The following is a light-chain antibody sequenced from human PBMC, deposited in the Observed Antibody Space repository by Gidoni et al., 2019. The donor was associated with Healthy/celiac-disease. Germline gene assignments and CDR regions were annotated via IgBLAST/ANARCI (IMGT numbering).Light chain of an antibody. Sequence: ELVLTQSPATLSLSPGERPTLSCRASQSVSSYLAWYQQKPGQAPRLLIYDASNRATGIPARFSGSGSGTDFTLTISSLEPEDFAVYYCQQRSNWPPAFGGGTKVEIK. CDR3: QQRSNWPPA. CDR1: QSVSSY. CDR2: DAS. V-gene: IGKV3-11*01. J-gene: IGKJ4*01.